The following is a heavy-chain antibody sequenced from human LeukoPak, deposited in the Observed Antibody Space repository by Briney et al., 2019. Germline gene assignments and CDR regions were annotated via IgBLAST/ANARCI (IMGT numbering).Heavy chain of an antibody. D-gene: IGHD3-16*01. J-gene: IGHJ5*02. CDR2: IDHSGTT. CDR1: GGSIGSGGYY. Sequence: SETLSLTCTVSGGSIGSGGYYWSWIRQPPGKGLEWIGEIDHSGTTNYNPSLKSRVTMSIDTSKNQFSLNLSSVTAADTAVYYCAKSPSGRGGYNWFDPWGQGTLVTVSS. CDR3: AKSPSGRGGYNWFDP. V-gene: IGHV4-61*08.